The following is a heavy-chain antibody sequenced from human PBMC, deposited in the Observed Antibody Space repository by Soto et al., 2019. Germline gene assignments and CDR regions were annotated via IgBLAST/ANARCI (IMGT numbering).Heavy chain of an antibody. CDR1: GFTFSSYG. D-gene: IGHD2-15*01. Sequence: QVQLVESGGGVVQPGRSLRLSCAASGFTFSSYGMHWVRQAPGKGLEWVAVIWYDGSNKYYADSVKGRFTISRDNSKNTLYLQMNSLRAEDTAVYYCASSSRHGSCYYWGQGTLVTVSS. V-gene: IGHV3-33*01. J-gene: IGHJ4*02. CDR3: ASSSRHGSCYY. CDR2: IWYDGSNK.